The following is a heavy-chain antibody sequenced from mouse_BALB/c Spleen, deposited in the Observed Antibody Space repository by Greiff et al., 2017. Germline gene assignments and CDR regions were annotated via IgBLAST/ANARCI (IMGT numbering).Heavy chain of an antibody. V-gene: IGHV1S56*01. J-gene: IGHJ2*01. CDR2: IYPGNVNT. CDR1: GYTFTSYY. CDR3: ATRFITTVVATDYFDY. D-gene: IGHD1-1*01. Sequence: QVQLQQSGPELVKPGASVRISCKASGYTFTSYYIHWVKQRPGQGLEWIGWIYPGNVNTKYNEKFKGKATLTADKSSSTAYMQLSSLTSEDSAVYFCATRFITTVVATDYFDYWGQGTTLTVSS.